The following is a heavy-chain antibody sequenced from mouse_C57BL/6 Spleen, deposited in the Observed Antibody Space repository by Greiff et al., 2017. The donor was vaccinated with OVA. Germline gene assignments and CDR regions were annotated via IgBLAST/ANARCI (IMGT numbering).Heavy chain of an antibody. Sequence: EVKLVESGGGLVKPGGSLKLSCAASGFTFSDYGMHWVRQAPEKGLEWVAYISSGSSTIYYADTVKGRFPISRDNAKNTLFLQMTSLRSEDTAMYYCAALLRSLLARDYWGQGTSVTVSS. CDR3: AALLRSLLARDY. D-gene: IGHD1-1*01. CDR1: GFTFSDYG. CDR2: ISSGSSTI. V-gene: IGHV5-17*01. J-gene: IGHJ4*01.